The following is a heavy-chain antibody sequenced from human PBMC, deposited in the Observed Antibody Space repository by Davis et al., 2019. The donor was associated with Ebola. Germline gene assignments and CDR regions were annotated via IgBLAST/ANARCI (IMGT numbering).Heavy chain of an antibody. CDR1: GGSISSSSYY. J-gene: IGHJ4*02. Sequence: SETLSLTCTVSGGSISSSSYYWGWIRQPPGKGLEWIGSIYHSGSTYYNPSLKSRVTISVDTFKNQFSLKLSSVTAADTAVYYCARRSGTVGDWGQGTLVTVSS. CDR2: IYHSGST. D-gene: IGHD1-26*01. CDR3: ARRSGTVGD. V-gene: IGHV4-39*07.